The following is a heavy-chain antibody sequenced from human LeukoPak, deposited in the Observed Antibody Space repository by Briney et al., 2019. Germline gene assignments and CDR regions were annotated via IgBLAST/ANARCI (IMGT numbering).Heavy chain of an antibody. CDR3: ARLTTIVVVDWFDP. CDR1: GGSFSGYY. CDR2: TNHSGST. J-gene: IGHJ5*02. D-gene: IGHD3-22*01. Sequence: PSETLSLTCAVYGGSFSGYYWSWIRQPPGKGLEWIGETNHSGSTNYNPSLKSRVTISVDTSKNQFSLKLSSVTAADTAVYYCARLTTIVVVDWFDPWGQGTQVTVSS. V-gene: IGHV4-34*01.